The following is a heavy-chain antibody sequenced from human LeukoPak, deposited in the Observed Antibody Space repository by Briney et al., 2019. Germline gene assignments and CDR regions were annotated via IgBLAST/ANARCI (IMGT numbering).Heavy chain of an antibody. J-gene: IGHJ4*02. Sequence: GGSLSLSCAAPGFTFSSYGMHWVRQAPGKGLEWVAFIRHDRSNKYYADSVKGRFTISRDNSKNTLYLQMNSLRAEDTAVYYCAKDRFSYYYDSSGYYYYYWGQGTLVTVSS. CDR1: GFTFSSYG. CDR2: IRHDRSNK. V-gene: IGHV3-30*02. CDR3: AKDRFSYYYDSSGYYYYY. D-gene: IGHD3-22*01.